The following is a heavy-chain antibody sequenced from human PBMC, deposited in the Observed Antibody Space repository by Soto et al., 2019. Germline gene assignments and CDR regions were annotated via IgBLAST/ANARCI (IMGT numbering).Heavy chain of an antibody. Sequence: SETLSLTCTVSGGSISSYYWSWIRQPPGKGLEWIGYIYYSGSTNYNPSLKSRVTISVDTSKNQFSLKLSSVTAADQAVYYCARDDYGDYVPACWGQGTLVPVSP. CDR1: GGSISSYY. CDR3: ARDDYGDYVPAC. V-gene: IGHV4-59*01. CDR2: IYYSGST. D-gene: IGHD4-17*01. J-gene: IGHJ1*01.